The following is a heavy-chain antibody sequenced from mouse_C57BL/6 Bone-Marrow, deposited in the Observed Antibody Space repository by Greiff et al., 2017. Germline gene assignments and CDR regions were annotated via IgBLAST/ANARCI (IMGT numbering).Heavy chain of an antibody. CDR1: GFNIKDDY. CDR2: IDPENGDT. Sequence: EVQLQQSGAELVRPGASVKLSCTASGFNIKDDYMHWVKQRPEQGLEWIGWIDPENGDTEYASKFQGKATIPADTSSNTAYLQLSSLTSEDTAVYYCTTWGDYGFDYWGQGTTLTVSS. J-gene: IGHJ2*01. V-gene: IGHV14-4*01. D-gene: IGHD2-4*01. CDR3: TTWGDYGFDY.